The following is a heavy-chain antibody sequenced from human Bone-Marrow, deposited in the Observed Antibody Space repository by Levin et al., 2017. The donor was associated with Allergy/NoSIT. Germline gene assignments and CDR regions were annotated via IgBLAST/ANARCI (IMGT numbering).Heavy chain of an antibody. V-gene: IGHV3-30*18. CDR1: GFTFSNYG. J-gene: IGHJ4*02. CDR3: AKTGPSRSSWYFGNYFDD. CDR2: VSYDGSNK. Sequence: GESLKISCAASGFTFSNYGMHWVRQAPGKGLEWVAVVSYDGSNKFYAESVTGRFTISRDNSENTLYLQMTSLRREDTAVYYCAKTGPSRSSWYFGNYFDDWGQGALVTVSS. D-gene: IGHD6-13*01.